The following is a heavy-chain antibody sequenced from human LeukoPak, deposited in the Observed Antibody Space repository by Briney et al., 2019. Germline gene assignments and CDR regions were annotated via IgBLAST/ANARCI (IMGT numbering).Heavy chain of an antibody. CDR2: IYYSGST. J-gene: IGHJ1*01. D-gene: IGHD5-18*01. CDR1: GGSISSYY. Sequence: PSETLSLTCIVSGGSISSYYWSWIRQPPGKGLEWIGYIYYSGSTNYNPSLKSRVTISVDTSKNQFSLKLSSVTAADTAVYYCARSDIGYSYGYGTQYFQHWGQGTLVTVSS. CDR3: ARSDIGYSYGYGTQYFQH. V-gene: IGHV4-59*01.